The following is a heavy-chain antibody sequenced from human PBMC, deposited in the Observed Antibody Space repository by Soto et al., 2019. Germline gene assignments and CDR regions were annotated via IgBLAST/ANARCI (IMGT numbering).Heavy chain of an antibody. Sequence: GGSLRLSCAASGFTFSSYTMGWVRQAPGKGLEWVSSVSRGGHYTFYTDSVKGRFTISRDNSMNTLFLQMHSLRAEDTALYYCAKTRAESGSYFDYWGHGTLVTVSS. CDR2: VSRGGHYT. V-gene: IGHV3-23*01. D-gene: IGHD1-26*01. CDR3: AKTRAESGSYFDY. CDR1: GFTFSSYT. J-gene: IGHJ4*01.